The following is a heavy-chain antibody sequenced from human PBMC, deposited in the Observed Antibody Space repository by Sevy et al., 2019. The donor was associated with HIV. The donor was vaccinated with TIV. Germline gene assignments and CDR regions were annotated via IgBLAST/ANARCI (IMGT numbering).Heavy chain of an antibody. V-gene: IGHV3-23*01. CDR1: GFNFNIYS. CDR2: LSFGCGRI. Sequence: GGSLRLSCVASGFNFNIYSMSWVRQAPGKGLEWVSTLSFGCGRINHADSVQGRFTMSRVDSKKTVYLEMNSLRAEDTAVYYCAREGCTRPHDYWGQRTLVTVSS. CDR3: AREGCTRPHDY. D-gene: IGHD2-8*01. J-gene: IGHJ4*02.